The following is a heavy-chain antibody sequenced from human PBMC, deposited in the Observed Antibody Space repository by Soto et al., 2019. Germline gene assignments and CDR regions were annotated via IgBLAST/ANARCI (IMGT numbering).Heavy chain of an antibody. J-gene: IGHJ4*02. D-gene: IGHD4-17*01. Sequence: SETLSLTCSVAGGSVSDNTYYWSWIRQSPGKGLEWIGYIYYSGTTNYNPSLKSRVTISVDTSKNQFSLRLDSVTAADTALYYCARTTAVPNTLRSRYYFDYWGQGTLVTVSS. V-gene: IGHV4-61*01. CDR3: ARTTAVPNTLRSRYYFDY. CDR2: IYYSGTT. CDR1: GGSVSDNTYY.